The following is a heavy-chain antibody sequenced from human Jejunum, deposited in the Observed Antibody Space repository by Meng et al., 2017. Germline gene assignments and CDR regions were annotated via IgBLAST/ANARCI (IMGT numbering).Heavy chain of an antibody. CDR2: ITPFFGTT. Sequence: SVKVSCKASGGTFSSYAFTWVRQAPGHGLEWMGGITPFFGTTNYAQRFQGRVTITADESTATAYMEVPSLRSEDTAVYYCARVSTVSNYAVDFWGQGTPVTVSS. D-gene: IGHD6-19*01. CDR3: ARVSTVSNYAVDF. CDR1: GGTFSSYA. J-gene: IGHJ6*02. V-gene: IGHV1-69*13.